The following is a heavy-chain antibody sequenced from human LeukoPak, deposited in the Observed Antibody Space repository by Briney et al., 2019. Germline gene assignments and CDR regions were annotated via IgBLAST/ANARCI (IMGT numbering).Heavy chain of an antibody. J-gene: IGHJ4*02. CDR2: ISYDGSNK. CDR1: GFTFSSYA. D-gene: IGHD5-24*01. Sequence: PGRSLRLSCAASGFTFSSYAMHWVRQAPGKGLEWVAVISYDGSNKYYADSVKGRFTISRDNSKNTLYLQMNSLRAEDTAVYYCAKVYVEMATEVGYWGQGTLVTVSS. CDR3: AKVYVEMATEVGY. V-gene: IGHV3-30*04.